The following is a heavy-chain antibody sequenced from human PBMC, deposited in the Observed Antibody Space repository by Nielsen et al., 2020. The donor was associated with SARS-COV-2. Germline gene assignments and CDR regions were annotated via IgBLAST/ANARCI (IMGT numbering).Heavy chain of an antibody. CDR3: TTDFSGYGDYTDY. CDR2: IKSKTDGGTT. Sequence: GESLKISCVASGFTFSNAWMSWVRQAPGKGLEWVGRIKSKTDGGTTDYAAPVKGRFTISRDDSKNTLYLQMNSLKTEDTAVYYCTTDFSGYGDYTDYWGQGTLVTVSS. CDR1: GFTFSNAW. J-gene: IGHJ4*02. V-gene: IGHV3-15*01. D-gene: IGHD4-17*01.